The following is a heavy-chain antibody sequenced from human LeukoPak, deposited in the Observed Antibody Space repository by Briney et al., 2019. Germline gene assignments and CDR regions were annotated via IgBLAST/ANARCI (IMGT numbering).Heavy chain of an antibody. Sequence: SETLSLTCAVSGGSISSGSYYWSWIRQPAGKGLEWIGRIYTSGSTNYNPSLKSRVTISVDTSKNQFSLKLSSVTAADTAVYYCARDQEAYCSSTSCYEYYYYMDVWGKGTTVTISS. CDR2: IYTSGST. CDR1: GGSISSGSYY. CDR3: ARDQEAYCSSTSCYEYYYYMDV. J-gene: IGHJ6*03. V-gene: IGHV4-61*02. D-gene: IGHD2-2*01.